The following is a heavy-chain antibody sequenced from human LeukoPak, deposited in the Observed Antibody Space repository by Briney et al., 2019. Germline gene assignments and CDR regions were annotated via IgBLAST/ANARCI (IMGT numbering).Heavy chain of an antibody. CDR2: IYISGST. D-gene: IGHD3-10*01. Sequence: SETLSLTCTVSGGSISNYYWSWVRQPAGKGLEWIGRIYISGSTNYNPSLKSRVTISVDKSKNQFSLKLSSVTAADTAVHYCARFHGSGFYLDYWGQGTLVTVSS. J-gene: IGHJ4*02. CDR1: GGSISNYY. CDR3: ARFHGSGFYLDY. V-gene: IGHV4-4*07.